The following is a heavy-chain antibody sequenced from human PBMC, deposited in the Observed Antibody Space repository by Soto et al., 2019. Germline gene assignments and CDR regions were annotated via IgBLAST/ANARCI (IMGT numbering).Heavy chain of an antibody. D-gene: IGHD2-2*01. CDR3: AREGFRYCSSTSCPQYYYYYGMDV. Sequence: SQTLSLTCAISGDSVSSKSAAWNWIRQSPSRGLEWLGRTYYRSKWYNDYAVSVKSRITINPDTSKNQFSLQLNSVTPEDTAVYYCAREGFRYCSSTSCPQYYYYYGMDVWGQGTTVTVSS. J-gene: IGHJ6*02. V-gene: IGHV6-1*01. CDR1: GDSVSSKSAA. CDR2: TYYRSKWYN.